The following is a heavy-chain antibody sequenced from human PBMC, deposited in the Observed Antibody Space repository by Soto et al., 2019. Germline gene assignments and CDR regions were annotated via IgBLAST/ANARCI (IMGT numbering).Heavy chain of an antibody. CDR3: AKDLLRNSYGYPYYYGMDV. Sequence: EVQLLESGGGLVQPGGSLILSCAASGFTFSSYAMSWVRQAPGKGLEWVSAISGSGGSTYYADSVKGRFTISRDNSKNTLYLQMNSLRAEDTAVYYCAKDLLRNSYGYPYYYGMDVWGQGTTVTVSS. CDR2: ISGSGGST. D-gene: IGHD5-18*01. CDR1: GFTFSSYA. V-gene: IGHV3-23*01. J-gene: IGHJ6*02.